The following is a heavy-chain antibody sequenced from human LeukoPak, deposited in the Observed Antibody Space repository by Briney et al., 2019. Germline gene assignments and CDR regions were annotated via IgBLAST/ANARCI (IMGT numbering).Heavy chain of an antibody. CDR1: GFTFSSYS. J-gene: IGHJ4*02. CDR3: ARGGTMIVVVYFDY. CDR2: ISSSSSYI. D-gene: IGHD3-22*01. Sequence: GRSLRLSCAASGFTFSSYSMNWVRQAPGKGLEWVSSISSSSSYIYYADSVKGRFTISRDNAKNSLYLQMNSLRAEDTAVYYCARGGTMIVVVYFDYWGQGTLVTVSS. V-gene: IGHV3-21*01.